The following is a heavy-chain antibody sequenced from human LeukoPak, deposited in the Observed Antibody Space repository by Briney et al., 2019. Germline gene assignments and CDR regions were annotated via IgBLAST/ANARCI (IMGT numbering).Heavy chain of an antibody. CDR1: GFTFSSYA. D-gene: IGHD3-3*01. CDR2: ISGSGGST. J-gene: IGHJ4*02. CDR3: AKERTWSGIEV. Sequence: GGSLRLSCAASGFTFSSYAMSWVRQAPGKGLEWVSAISGSGGSTYYADSVKGRFTTSRENSKSTLSLQMNSLRAEDTAVYYCAKERTWSGIEVWGQGTLVTVSS. V-gene: IGHV3-23*01.